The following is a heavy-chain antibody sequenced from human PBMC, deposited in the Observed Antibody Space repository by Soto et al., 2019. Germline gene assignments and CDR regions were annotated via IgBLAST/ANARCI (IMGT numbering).Heavy chain of an antibody. D-gene: IGHD3-10*01. V-gene: IGHV4-59*01. Sequence: PSETLSLTCTVSGGSISSYYWSWIRQPPGKGLEWIGYIYYSGSTNYNPSLKSRVTISVGTSKNQFSLKLSSVTAADTDVYYCARERKYYYGSGSSYSGYYGMDVWGQGTTVTVSS. J-gene: IGHJ6*02. CDR3: ARERKYYYGSGSSYSGYYGMDV. CDR2: IYYSGST. CDR1: GGSISSYY.